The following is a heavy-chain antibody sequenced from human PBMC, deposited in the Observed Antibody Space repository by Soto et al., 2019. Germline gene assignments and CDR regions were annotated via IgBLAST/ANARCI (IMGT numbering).Heavy chain of an antibody. CDR2: IVVGSGNT. V-gene: IGHV1-58*01. CDR1: GFTFTSSA. D-gene: IGHD1-20*01. J-gene: IGHJ6*02. Sequence: GASVKVSCKASGFTFTSSAVQWVRQARGQRLEWIGWIVVGSGNTNYAQKFQERVTITRDMSTSTAYMELSSLRSEDTAVYYCARDRYNWYDRGGYHYVIDVWSQGTTVTVSS. CDR3: ARDRYNWYDRGGYHYVIDV.